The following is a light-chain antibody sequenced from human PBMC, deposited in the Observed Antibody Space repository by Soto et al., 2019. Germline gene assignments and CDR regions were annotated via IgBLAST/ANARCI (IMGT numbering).Light chain of an antibody. CDR3: QSYDSSLSGSV. J-gene: IGLJ3*02. CDR2: GNT. Sequence: QLVLTQPPSVSGAPGQRVTISCTGSSSNIGAGFHVHWYQHLPGTAPKLLIYGNTNRPSGVPDRFSGSKSGTSASLDITGLQAADEADYYCQSYDSSLSGSVFGGGTKVTVL. V-gene: IGLV1-40*01. CDR1: SSNIGAGFH.